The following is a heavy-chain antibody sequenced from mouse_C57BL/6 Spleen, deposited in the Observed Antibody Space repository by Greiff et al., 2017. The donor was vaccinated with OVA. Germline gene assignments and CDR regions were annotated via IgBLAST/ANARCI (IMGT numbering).Heavy chain of an antibody. CDR1: GFTFSDYY. CDR2: INYDGSST. CDR3: ARDTAQALDY. J-gene: IGHJ2*01. D-gene: IGHD3-2*02. Sequence: EVQLVESEGGLVQPGSSMKLSCTASGFTFSDYYMAWVRQVPEKGLEWVANINYDGSSTYYLDSLKSRFIISRDNAKNILYLQMSSLKSEDTATYYCARDTAQALDYWGQGTTLTVSS. V-gene: IGHV5-16*01.